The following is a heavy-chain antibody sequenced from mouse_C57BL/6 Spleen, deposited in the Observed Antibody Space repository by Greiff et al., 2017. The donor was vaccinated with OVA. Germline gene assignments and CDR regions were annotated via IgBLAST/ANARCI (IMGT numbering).Heavy chain of an antibody. CDR3: AREASYYYGSSYDYYAMDY. J-gene: IGHJ4*01. Sequence: EVQLVESGPGLVKPSQSLSLTCSVTGYSITSGYYWNWIRQFPGNKLEWMGYISYDGSNNYNPSLKNRISITRDTSKNQFFLKLNSVTTEDTATYYCAREASYYYGSSYDYYAMDYWGQGTSVTVSS. V-gene: IGHV3-6*01. D-gene: IGHD1-1*01. CDR1: GYSITSGYY. CDR2: ISYDGSN.